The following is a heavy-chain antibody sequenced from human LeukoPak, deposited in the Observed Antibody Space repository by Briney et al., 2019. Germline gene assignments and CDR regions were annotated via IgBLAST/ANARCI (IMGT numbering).Heavy chain of an antibody. D-gene: IGHD3-10*01. CDR3: ARGRVTMLRGVISGWYFDL. Sequence: GGSLRLSCAASGFTFSSHEMWWVRQAPGKGLEWVSYISSTSSTIYYAESVKGRFTISRDNAKNSLYLQMNSLSVEDTAVYFCARGRVTMLRGVISGWYFDLWGRGSLVTVSS. J-gene: IGHJ2*01. CDR2: ISSTSSTI. V-gene: IGHV3-48*03. CDR1: GFTFSSHE.